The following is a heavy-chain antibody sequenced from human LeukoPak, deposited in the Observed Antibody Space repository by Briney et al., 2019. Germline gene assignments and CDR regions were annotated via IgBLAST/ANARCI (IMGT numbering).Heavy chain of an antibody. CDR2: MYYTGAT. V-gene: IGHV4-61*01. CDR1: GGSISSNTYH. J-gene: IGHJ4*02. D-gene: IGHD6-19*01. Sequence: PSETLSLTCTVSGGSISSNTYHWSWLRQPPGKGLEWIGYMYYTGATSYNPSLKSRVTISLDTSKNQFSLKLHSVTAADTAVYYCARFRGSGWYYFDSWGQGTLVTVSS. CDR3: ARFRGSGWYYFDS.